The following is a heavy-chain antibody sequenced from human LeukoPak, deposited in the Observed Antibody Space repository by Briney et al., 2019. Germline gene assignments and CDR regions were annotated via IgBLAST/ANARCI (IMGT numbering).Heavy chain of an antibody. CDR2: MHYSGST. CDR3: ARHYYDSSGYPNYFHY. V-gene: IGHV4-59*08. D-gene: IGHD3-22*01. CDR1: GGSISSHY. Sequence: SETLSLTCSVSGGSISSHYWSWIRQPPGKGLEWIGYMHYSGSTDYNPSLKSRVTISVDTSRKQFSLNLNSVTAADTAVYFCARHYYDSSGYPNYFHYWGQGTLVSVSS. J-gene: IGHJ4*02.